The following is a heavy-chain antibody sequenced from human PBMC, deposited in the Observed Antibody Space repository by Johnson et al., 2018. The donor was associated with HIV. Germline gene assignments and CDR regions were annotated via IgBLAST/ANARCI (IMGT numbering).Heavy chain of an antibody. V-gene: IGHV3-74*01. Sequence: VPLSESGAGFVQPTGSLRLPCPSSGFTFSTYWVHWVRLAPGTGLVWVSRITSDWSSTIRADSVTGRFPLSRDNAQNTLYLQRNSLRAEDTAVFYCARDRKWVGARSGDAFDIWGQGTMVTVSS. CDR2: ITSDWSST. J-gene: IGHJ3*02. CDR1: GFTFSTYW. CDR3: ARDRKWVGARSGDAFDI. D-gene: IGHD2-15*01.